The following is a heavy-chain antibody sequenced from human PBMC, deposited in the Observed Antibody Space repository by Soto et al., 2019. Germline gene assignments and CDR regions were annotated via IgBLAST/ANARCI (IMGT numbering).Heavy chain of an antibody. CDR3: ARERPGCIVGWFDP. Sequence: PSETLSLTCTVSGGSISSGDYYWSWIRQPPGKGLEWIGYIYYSGSTYYNPSLKSRVTISVDTSKNQFSLKLSSVTAADTAVYYCARERPGCIVGWFDPWGQGTLVTVSS. CDR1: GGSISSGDYY. V-gene: IGHV4-30-4*01. J-gene: IGHJ5*02. CDR2: IYYSGST. D-gene: IGHD2-15*01.